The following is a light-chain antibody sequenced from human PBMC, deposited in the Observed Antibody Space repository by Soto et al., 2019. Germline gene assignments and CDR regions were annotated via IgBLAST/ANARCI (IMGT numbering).Light chain of an antibody. Sequence: GARVTLTCQASQDISNYLNWYQQKPGKAPKLLIYDASNLETGVPSRFSGSGSGTDFTFTISSLQPEDIATYYCQQYDNLLTVGGGTKVDIK. V-gene: IGKV1-33*01. CDR1: QDISNY. J-gene: IGKJ4*01. CDR2: DAS. CDR3: QQYDNLLT.